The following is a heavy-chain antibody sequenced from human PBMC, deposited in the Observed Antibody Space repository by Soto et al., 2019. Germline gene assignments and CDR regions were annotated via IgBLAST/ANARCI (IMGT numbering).Heavy chain of an antibody. Sequence: SGPTLLNPTETLTLTCTFSGFSLTSPGMCVSWIRQSPGKALEWLALIERDDDDKYYSTSLKTRLTISKDTRKNQVVLTMANKEPADTATYYCARSIRGPRRFNGMDVWGQGTTVTVSS. D-gene: IGHD1-20*01. V-gene: IGHV2-70*13. CDR1: GFSLTSPGMC. CDR3: ARSIRGPRRFNGMDV. CDR2: IERDDDDK. J-gene: IGHJ6*02.